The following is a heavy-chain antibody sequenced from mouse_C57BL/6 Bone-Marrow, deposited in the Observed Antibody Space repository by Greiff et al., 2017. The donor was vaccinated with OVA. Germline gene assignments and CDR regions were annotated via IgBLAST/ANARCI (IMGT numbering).Heavy chain of an antibody. CDR2: IDPEDGET. Sequence: EVQRVESGAELVKPGASVKLSCTASGFNIKDYYMHWVKQRTEQGLEWIGRIDPEDGETKYAPKFQGKATITADTSSNTAYLQLSSLTSEDTAVYYCARCYYGSSHTYYAMDYWGQGTSVTVSS. J-gene: IGHJ4*01. CDR1: GFNIKDYY. CDR3: ARCYYGSSHTYYAMDY. V-gene: IGHV14-2*01. D-gene: IGHD1-1*01.